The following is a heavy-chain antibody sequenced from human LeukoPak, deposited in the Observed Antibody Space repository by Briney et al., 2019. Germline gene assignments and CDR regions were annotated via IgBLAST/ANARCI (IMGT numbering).Heavy chain of an antibody. V-gene: IGHV3-66*01. D-gene: IGHD4-17*01. CDR3: ARGTTVTTTGGDY. CDR2: IYSGGST. Sequence: GGSLRLSCAASGLTVSSNYMSWVRQAPGKGLEWVSVIYSGGSTYYADSVKGRFTISRDNSKNTLYLQMNSLRAEDTAVYYCARGTTVTTTGGDYWGQGTLVTVSS. J-gene: IGHJ4*02. CDR1: GLTVSSNY.